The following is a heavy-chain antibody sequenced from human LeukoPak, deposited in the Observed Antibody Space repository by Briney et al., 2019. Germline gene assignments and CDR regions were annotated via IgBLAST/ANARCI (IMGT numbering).Heavy chain of an antibody. CDR3: AKEDYYVGPS. CDR2: ISGGGGST. J-gene: IGHJ5*02. V-gene: IGHV3-23*01. CDR1: GFTFSSSA. D-gene: IGHD3-10*02. Sequence: GGSLRLSCAASGFTFSSSAMSWVRQAPGKGLEWLSTISGGGGSTYYADSVKGRFTISRDNSKNTLYLQMNSLRAEDTAVYYCAKEDYYVGPSWGQGTLVTVSS.